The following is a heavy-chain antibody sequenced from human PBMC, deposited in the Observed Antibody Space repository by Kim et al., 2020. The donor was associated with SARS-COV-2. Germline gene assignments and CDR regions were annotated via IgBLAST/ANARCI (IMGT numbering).Heavy chain of an antibody. D-gene: IGHD6-19*01. V-gene: IGHV4-59*01. CDR1: GGSISSYY. CDR2: IYYSGST. CDR3: ARDGSFNYYYGMDV. J-gene: IGHJ6*02. Sequence: SETLSLTCTVSGGSISSYYWSWIRQPPGKGLEWIGYIYYSGSTNYNPSLKSRVTISVDTSKNQFSLKLSSVTAADTAVYYCARDGSFNYYYGMDVWGQGT.